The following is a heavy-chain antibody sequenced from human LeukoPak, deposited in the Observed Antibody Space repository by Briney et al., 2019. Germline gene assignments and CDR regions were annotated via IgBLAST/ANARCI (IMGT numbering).Heavy chain of an antibody. CDR2: IYSDGRI. Sequence: GGSLRLSCAASGFIVSRNYMSWVRQAPGKGLEWVAVIYSDGRIYYADCVKGRFTISRDNVKNTLYLQMNSLRAEDTAMYYCARESRSGTNWFFALWGRGTLVTVSS. V-gene: IGHV3-53*01. CDR3: ARESRSGTNWFFAL. J-gene: IGHJ2*01. CDR1: GFIVSRNY. D-gene: IGHD1-1*01.